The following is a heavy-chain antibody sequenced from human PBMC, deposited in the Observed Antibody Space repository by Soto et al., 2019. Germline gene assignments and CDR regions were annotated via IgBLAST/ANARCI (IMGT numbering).Heavy chain of an antibody. CDR1: GYTSTSYG. CDR3: ASECGSGSYYDWCEP. CDR2: ISAYNGNT. D-gene: IGHD3-10*01. V-gene: IGHV1-18*01. J-gene: IGHJ5*02. Sequence: AAVKGSFTAAGYTSTSYGISCGRQTPIQGREWMGWISAYNGNTNYAQKLQGRVTMTTETTTSTAYMELRRLRSADTAVYYCASECGSGSYYDWCEPWGKGSRVSVSS.